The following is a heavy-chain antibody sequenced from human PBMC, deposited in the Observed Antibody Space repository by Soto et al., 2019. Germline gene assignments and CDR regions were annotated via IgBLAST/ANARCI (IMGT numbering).Heavy chain of an antibody. J-gene: IGHJ4*02. CDR3: AGLRGYSGSPIDY. D-gene: IGHD2-15*01. V-gene: IGHV4-59*01. Sequence: SETLSLTCTVSGGSIISGYWSLIRQPPGKGLEWIGYISYSGNTNYNPSLKSRVTMSVDTPKNQFSLRLSSVTTADTAVYYCAGLRGYSGSPIDYWGQGTPVTVS. CDR2: ISYSGNT. CDR1: GGSIISGY.